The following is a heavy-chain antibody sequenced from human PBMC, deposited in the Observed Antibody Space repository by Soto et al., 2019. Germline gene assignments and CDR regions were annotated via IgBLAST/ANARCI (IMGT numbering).Heavy chain of an antibody. CDR1: GLTFTNAW. CDR3: TTDRHHQSRGWYMEY. Sequence: EVQLVESGGGLVKPGGSLRLSCAASGLTFTNAWMNWVRQAPGKGLEWVGRIKSKTNGGTTEYAAPVKDRFTISRDDLKDTLYLQMNSLKTEDTAVYYCTTDRHHQSRGWYMEYWGQGTLVTVSS. D-gene: IGHD6-19*01. V-gene: IGHV3-15*07. J-gene: IGHJ4*02. CDR2: IKSKTNGGTT.